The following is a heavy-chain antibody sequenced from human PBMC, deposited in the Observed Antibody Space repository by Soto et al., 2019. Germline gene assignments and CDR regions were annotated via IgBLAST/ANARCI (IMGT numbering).Heavy chain of an antibody. D-gene: IGHD6-6*01. CDR3: ARDEARPLGY. V-gene: IGHV3-7*01. J-gene: IGHJ4*02. CDR2: IKPDGSER. CDR1: GFTFSSYW. Sequence: GGSLRLSCAASGFTFSSYWMSWVRQAPGKGLEWVANIKPDGSERYYVDSVRGRFTISRDNARNSLYLQMNSLRAGDTAVYYCARDEARPLGYWGQGTLVTVSS.